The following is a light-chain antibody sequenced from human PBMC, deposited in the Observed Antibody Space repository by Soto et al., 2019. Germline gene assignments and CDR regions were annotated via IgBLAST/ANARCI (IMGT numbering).Light chain of an antibody. CDR2: DAS. V-gene: IGKV3-15*01. CDR1: QSVRSN. J-gene: IGKJ1*01. Sequence: KVITQSPATLSVSPGERATLSCRASQSVRSNLAWYQQKPGQPPRLLIYDASTRATGIPSRFSGSGSGTEFTLTISSLKSEDFAVYYCQQYDNWPRTFGQGTKVDIK. CDR3: QQYDNWPRT.